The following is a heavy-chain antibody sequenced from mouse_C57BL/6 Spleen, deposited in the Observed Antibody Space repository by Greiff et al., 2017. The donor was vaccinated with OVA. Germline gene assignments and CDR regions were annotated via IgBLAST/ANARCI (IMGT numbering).Heavy chain of an antibody. CDR1: GYTFTSYW. D-gene: IGHD1-1*01. V-gene: IGHV1-55*01. CDR3: ARPLLRSYAMDY. Sequence: QVQLQQPGAELVKPGASVTMSCKASGYTFTSYWITWVKQRPGQGLEWIGDIYPGSGSTNYNEKFKSKATLTVDTSSSTAYMQLSSLTSEDSAVYYCARPLLRSYAMDYWGQGTSVTVSS. CDR2: IYPGSGST. J-gene: IGHJ4*01.